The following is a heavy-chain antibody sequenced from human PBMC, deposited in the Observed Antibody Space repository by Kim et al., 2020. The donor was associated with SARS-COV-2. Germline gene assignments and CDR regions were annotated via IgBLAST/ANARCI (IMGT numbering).Heavy chain of an antibody. CDR3: ASPGDVVVAH. D-gene: IGHD2-15*01. J-gene: IGHJ5*02. CDR2: IRNKVNNYAT. Sequence: GGSLRLSCAASGFTFSGSAIHWVRQASGKGLEWVGRIRNKVNNYATGYAASVRGRFTVSRDDSKNTAYLQMNSLKTEDTAVYYCASPGDVVVAHWGQGTLVTVSS. CDR1: GFTFSGSA. V-gene: IGHV3-73*01.